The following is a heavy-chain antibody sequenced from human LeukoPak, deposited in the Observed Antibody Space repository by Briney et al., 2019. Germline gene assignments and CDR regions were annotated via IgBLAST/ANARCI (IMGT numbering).Heavy chain of an antibody. CDR2: ISSSSNTM. Sequence: GGSLRLSCAASGFTFSSYEMNWVRQAPGKGLEWVSYISSSSNTMYYADSVKGRFTISRYNAKNSLYLQMNSLRDEDTAVYYCARAFDYWGQGTLVAVSS. CDR1: GFTFSSYE. CDR3: ARAFDY. V-gene: IGHV3-48*03. J-gene: IGHJ4*02.